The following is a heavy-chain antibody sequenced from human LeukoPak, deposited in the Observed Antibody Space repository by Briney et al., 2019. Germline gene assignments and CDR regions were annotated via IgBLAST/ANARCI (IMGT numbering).Heavy chain of an antibody. V-gene: IGHV3-66*01. CDR2: IYSGGNT. CDR1: GLTVSSNY. D-gene: IGHD3-22*01. J-gene: IGHJ3*02. CDR3: ARDHRPLNYYDTSGGFDI. Sequence: QPGGSLRLSCAASGLTVSSNYMSWVRQAPGKGLEWVSFIYSGGNTYYADSVKGRFTISRDNSKNTLYLQMNSLRAEDTAVYYCARDHRPLNYYDTSGGFDIWGQGTMVTVSS.